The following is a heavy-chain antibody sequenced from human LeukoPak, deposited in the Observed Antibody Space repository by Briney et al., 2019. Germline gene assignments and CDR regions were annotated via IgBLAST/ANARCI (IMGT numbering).Heavy chain of an antibody. Sequence: PSETLSLTCAVYGGSFSGYYWSWIRQPPGKGLEWIGEINHSGSTNYNPSLKSRVTISVDTSKNQFSLKLSSVTAADTAVYYCARGTPLTRTYPTGYSSSWDRNYNWFDPWGQGTLVTVSS. D-gene: IGHD6-13*01. J-gene: IGHJ5*02. CDR1: GGSFSGYY. CDR2: INHSGST. CDR3: ARGTPLTRTYPTGYSSSWDRNYNWFDP. V-gene: IGHV4-34*01.